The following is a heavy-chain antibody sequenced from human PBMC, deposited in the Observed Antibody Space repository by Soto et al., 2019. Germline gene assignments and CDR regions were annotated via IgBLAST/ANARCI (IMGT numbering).Heavy chain of an antibody. CDR2: IYYSGST. CDR3: ARGKVHDFWSGYYKYFDY. Sequence: SETLSLTFTVSGGSVSSGSYYWSWIRQPPGKGLEWIGYIYYSGSTNYNPSLKSRVTISVDTSKNQFSLKLSSVTAADTAVYYCARGKVHDFWSGYYKYFDYWGQGTLVTVS. V-gene: IGHV4-61*01. D-gene: IGHD3-3*01. CDR1: GGSVSSGSYY. J-gene: IGHJ4*02.